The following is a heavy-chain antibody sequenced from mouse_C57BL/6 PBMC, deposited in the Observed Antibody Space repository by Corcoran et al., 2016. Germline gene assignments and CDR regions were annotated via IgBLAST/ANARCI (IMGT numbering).Heavy chain of an antibody. V-gene: IGHV9-3*01. CDR1: GYTFTTYG. D-gene: IGHD2-5*01. CDR2: INTYSGVP. Sequence: QIQLVQSGPELKKHGETVKISCKAAGYTFTTYGMSWVRQAPGKGLKWMAWINTYSGVPTYADDFKGRFAFSLETSASTAYLQINNLKNEDTATYFCARDSNSYLDVWGTGTTVTVSP. J-gene: IGHJ1*03. CDR3: ARDSNSYLDV.